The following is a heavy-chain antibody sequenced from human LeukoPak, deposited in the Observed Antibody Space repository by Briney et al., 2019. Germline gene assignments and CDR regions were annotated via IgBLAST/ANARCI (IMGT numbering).Heavy chain of an antibody. CDR3: ARENSSSSRAFDY. J-gene: IGHJ4*02. CDR2: INHSGST. V-gene: IGHV4-34*01. D-gene: IGHD6-6*01. Sequence: SETLSLTCAVYGGSFSGYYWSWIRQPPGKGLEWIGEINHSGSTNYNPSLKSRVTISVDTSKNQFSLKLSSVTAADTAVYYCARENSSSSRAFDYWGQGTLVTVSS. CDR1: GGSFSGYY.